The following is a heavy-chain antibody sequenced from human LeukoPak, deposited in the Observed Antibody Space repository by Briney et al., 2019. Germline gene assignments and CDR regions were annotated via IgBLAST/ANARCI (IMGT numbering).Heavy chain of an antibody. V-gene: IGHV3-21*01. Sequence: PGGSLRLSCAASGFTFSSYSMNWVRQAPGKGLKWVSSISSSSSYIYYADSVKGRFTISRDNAKNSLYLQMNSLRAEDTAVYYCVRDWPTIAAAGTIPEYFQHWGQGTLVTVSS. J-gene: IGHJ1*01. CDR3: VRDWPTIAAAGTIPEYFQH. CDR2: ISSSSSYI. D-gene: IGHD6-13*01. CDR1: GFTFSSYS.